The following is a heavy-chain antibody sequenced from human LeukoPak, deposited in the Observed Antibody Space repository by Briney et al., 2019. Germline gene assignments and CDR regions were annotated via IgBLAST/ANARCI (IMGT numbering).Heavy chain of an antibody. J-gene: IGHJ5*02. D-gene: IGHD1-26*01. V-gene: IGHV3-48*03. CDR1: GFTFSSYE. CDR2: ISSSGSTI. Sequence: PGGSLRLSCAASGFTFSSYEMNWVRQAPGKGLEWVSYISSSGSTIYYADSVKGRFTISRDNAKNTLYLQMNSLRAEDTAVYYCATDSGSYYNWFDPWGQGTLVTVSS. CDR3: ATDSGSYYNWFDP.